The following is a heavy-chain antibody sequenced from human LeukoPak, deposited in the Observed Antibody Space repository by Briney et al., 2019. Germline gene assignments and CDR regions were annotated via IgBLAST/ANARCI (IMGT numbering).Heavy chain of an antibody. CDR3: AREGEVGTTWSWFDP. J-gene: IGHJ5*02. D-gene: IGHD1-26*01. CDR1: GDTVSSNSAA. V-gene: IGHV6-1*01. CDR2: TYYRSMLYN. Sequence: SQTLSLTCAISGDTVSSNSAAWNWIRQSPSRGLEWLERTYYRSMLYNDYAVSVKSRITIKPDTSNNHFSLQLNSVTPEDTAVYYCAREGEVGTTWSWFDPWGQGTLVTVSS.